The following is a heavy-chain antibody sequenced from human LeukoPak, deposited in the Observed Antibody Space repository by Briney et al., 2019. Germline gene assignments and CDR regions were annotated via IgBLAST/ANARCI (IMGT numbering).Heavy chain of an antibody. D-gene: IGHD1-26*01. CDR2: ITSSGSTT. CDR1: GFTFSSYE. V-gene: IGHV3-48*03. J-gene: IGHJ5*02. CDR3: ARDSSRHSGSYLDP. Sequence: GGSLTLSCEASGFTFSSYEMNWVRQAPGTGLEWVSHITSSGSTTYYADSVKGRFTISRDNAKNSLYLQMNSLRAEDTAVYYCARDSSRHSGSYLDPWGQGTLVAVCS.